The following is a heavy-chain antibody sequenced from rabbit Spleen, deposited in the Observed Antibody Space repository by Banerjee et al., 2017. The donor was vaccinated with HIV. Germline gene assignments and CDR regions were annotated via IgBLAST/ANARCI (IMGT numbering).Heavy chain of an antibody. Sequence: QEQLEESGGGLVQPGASLTLTCKASGIDFSNYNFMCWVRQAPGKGLEWIACIYAGSSGNTYSATWAKGRFTISKTSSTTVTLQMTSLTAADTATYFCARDTGTSFSTYGMDLWGQGTLVTVS. D-gene: IGHD8-1*01. J-gene: IGHJ3*01. V-gene: IGHV1S45*01. CDR3: ARDTGTSFSTYGMDL. CDR1: GIDFSNYNF. CDR2: IYAGSSGNT.